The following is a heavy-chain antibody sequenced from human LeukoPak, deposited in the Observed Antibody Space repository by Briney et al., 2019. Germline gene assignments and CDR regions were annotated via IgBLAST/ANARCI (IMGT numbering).Heavy chain of an antibody. CDR3: ARSADRSGYFREITLYYFDY. V-gene: IGHV3-11*01. Sequence: PEGSLRLSCAASGFTFSDFYMTWIRQAPGKGLEWVSYISNRGSTIHYADSVRGRFTISRDNAKKSLYLQMNSLRAEDTAVYYCARSADRSGYFREITLYYFDYWGQGTLVTVSS. CDR2: ISNRGSTI. J-gene: IGHJ4*02. CDR1: GFTFSDFY. D-gene: IGHD3-22*01.